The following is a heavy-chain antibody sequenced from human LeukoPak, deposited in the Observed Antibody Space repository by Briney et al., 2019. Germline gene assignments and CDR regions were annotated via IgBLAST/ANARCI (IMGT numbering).Heavy chain of an antibody. CDR1: GGSISSYY. V-gene: IGHV4-59*08. CDR2: ISHSGST. D-gene: IGHD3-10*01. Sequence: SETLSLTCTVSGGSISSYYWSWIRQPPGKGLEWIGYISHSGSTNYTPSLKSRVTMSVDTSKNPFSLKLSSVTAADTAVYYCATSFGSGSYFDYWGQGTLVTVSS. J-gene: IGHJ4*02. CDR3: ATSFGSGSYFDY.